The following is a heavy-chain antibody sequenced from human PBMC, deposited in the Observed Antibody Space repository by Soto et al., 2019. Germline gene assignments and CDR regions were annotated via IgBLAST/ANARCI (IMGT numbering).Heavy chain of an antibody. CDR2: INYSGST. Sequence: SETLALTCTVSGGSISSRSYYWGWIRQPPGKGLEWIGSINYSGSTYYNPSLKSRVTISVDTSKNQFSLKLTSVTAADTAVYYCAKHVGDDYLNLLYYFDYWGQGTLVTVSS. J-gene: IGHJ4*02. CDR3: AKHVGDDYLNLLYYFDY. V-gene: IGHV4-39*01. CDR1: GGSISSRSYY. D-gene: IGHD2-21*01.